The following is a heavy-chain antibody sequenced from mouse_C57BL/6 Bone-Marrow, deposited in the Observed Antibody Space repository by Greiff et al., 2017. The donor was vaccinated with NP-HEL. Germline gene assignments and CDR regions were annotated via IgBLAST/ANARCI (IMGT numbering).Heavy chain of an antibody. Sequence: QVQLKESGAELVKPGASVKLSCKASGYTFTEYTIHWVKQRSGQGLEWIGWFYPGSGSIKYNEKFKDKATLTADKSSSTVYMELSRLTSEDSAVYFCARHEDEDYDYDAYFDYWGQGTTLTVSS. CDR3: ARHEDEDYDYDAYFDY. CDR2: FYPGSGSI. V-gene: IGHV1-62-2*01. D-gene: IGHD2-4*01. J-gene: IGHJ2*01. CDR1: GYTFTEYT.